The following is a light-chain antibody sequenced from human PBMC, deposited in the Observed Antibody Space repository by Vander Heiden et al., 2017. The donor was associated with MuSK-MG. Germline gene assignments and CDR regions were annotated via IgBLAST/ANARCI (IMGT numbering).Light chain of an antibody. CDR2: EVS. J-gene: IGLJ2*01. Sequence: QSALTQPASVSGSPGQSITISCTGTSSDVGSYNLVSWYQQHPGKAPKLMIYEVSKRPSGVANRFSGSKSGNTASLTISGLQAEEEADYYCCSEAGSSTFVVFGGGTKLTVL. CDR3: CSEAGSSTFVV. CDR1: SSDVGSYNL. V-gene: IGLV2-23*02.